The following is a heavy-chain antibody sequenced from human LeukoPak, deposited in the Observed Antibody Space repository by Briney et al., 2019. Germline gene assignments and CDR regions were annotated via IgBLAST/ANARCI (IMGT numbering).Heavy chain of an antibody. J-gene: IGHJ3*02. CDR3: ARGSYTRHAFDI. CDR1: GFTFSSYG. D-gene: IGHD6-6*01. V-gene: IGHV3-33*01. CDR2: IWYDGSNK. Sequence: PGRSLRLSCAASGFTFSSYGMHWVRQAPGEGLEWVAVIWYDGSNKYYADSVKGRFTISRDNSKNTLYLQMNSLRAEDTAVYYCARGSYTRHAFDIWGQGTMVTVSS.